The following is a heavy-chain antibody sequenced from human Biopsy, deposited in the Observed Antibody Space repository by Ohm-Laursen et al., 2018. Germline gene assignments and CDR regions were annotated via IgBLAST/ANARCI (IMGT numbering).Heavy chain of an antibody. CDR2: IGTAADI. D-gene: IGHD3-22*01. V-gene: IGHV3-13*01. Sequence: GSLRLSCAASGFTFSSYDMHWVRQVPGKGLEWVSAIGTAADIYYSGSVKGRLTISRENAKNSLYLQMNSLRAGDTAVYYCARGTFRYDSSGYSWLDPWGQGTLVTVSS. CDR1: GFTFSSYD. CDR3: ARGTFRYDSSGYSWLDP. J-gene: IGHJ5*02.